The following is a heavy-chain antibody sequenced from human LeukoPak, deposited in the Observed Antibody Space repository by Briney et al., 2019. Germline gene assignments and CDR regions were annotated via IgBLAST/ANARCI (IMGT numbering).Heavy chain of an antibody. CDR1: GFTFSSYE. CDR3: ARVSGRLAFDY. CDR2: ISSSGSTI. D-gene: IGHD3-10*01. J-gene: IGHJ4*02. Sequence: GGSLRLSCAASGFTFSSYEMNWVRQAPGKGLEWVSYISSSGSTIYYADSVKGRFTISRDNAKNSLYLQMNSLRAEDTAVYYCARVSGRLAFDYWGQGTLVTVSS. V-gene: IGHV3-48*03.